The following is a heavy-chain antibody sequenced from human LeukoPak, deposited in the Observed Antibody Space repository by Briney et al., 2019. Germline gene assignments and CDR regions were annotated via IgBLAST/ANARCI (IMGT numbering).Heavy chain of an antibody. CDR3: ARATVTTEGDYFDY. CDR2: ISHGGST. V-gene: IGHV4-38-2*02. D-gene: IGHD4-17*01. CDR1: GCSISSGYF. Sequence: SETLSLTCTVSGCSISSGYFWGWIRPPPGKRLEWIGTISHGGSTYYNPSLKSRVTISVDTSKNQFSLNLSSVTAADTAVFYCARATVTTEGDYFDYWGQGTLVTVSS. J-gene: IGHJ4*02.